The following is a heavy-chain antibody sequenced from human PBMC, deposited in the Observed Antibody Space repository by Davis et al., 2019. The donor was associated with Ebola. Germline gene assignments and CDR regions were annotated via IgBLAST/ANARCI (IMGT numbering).Heavy chain of an antibody. J-gene: IGHJ5*02. CDR1: GFNFSHYA. D-gene: IGHD3-16*01. CDR2: ISGSGKTT. V-gene: IGHV3-23*01. CDR3: AKDKGFWVPPDWFGP. Sequence: PGGSLRLSCAVSGFNFSHYAMSWVRQAPGKGLEWVACISGSGKTTYYADSVEGRFNISRDNSKNTLSLQMNSVRGEDTAVYYCAKDKGFWVPPDWFGPWGQGVQVTVSS.